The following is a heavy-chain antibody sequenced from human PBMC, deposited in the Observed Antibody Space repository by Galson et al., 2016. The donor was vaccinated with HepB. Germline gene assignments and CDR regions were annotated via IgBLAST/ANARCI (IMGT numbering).Heavy chain of an antibody. CDR3: ARIARGNFGPQYYYYGMDV. CDR1: GFSLRTSPMC. J-gene: IGHJ6*02. V-gene: IGHV2-70*01. CDR2: IDWTDDK. D-gene: IGHD4-23*01. Sequence: PALVQPTQTLTLTCTFSGFSLRTSPMCVSWIRQPPGKALEWLALIDWTDDKYYSTSLKTRLPISKDTSKNQVVLTMTNMDPVDTATYYCARIARGNFGPQYYYYGMDVWGQGTTVTVSS.